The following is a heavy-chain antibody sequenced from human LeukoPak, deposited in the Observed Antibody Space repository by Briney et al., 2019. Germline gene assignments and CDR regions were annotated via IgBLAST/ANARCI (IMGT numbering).Heavy chain of an antibody. CDR1: GFTFSSYW. D-gene: IGHD3-3*01. Sequence: GSLSLSCEVSGFTFSSYWVTWVRQPPGKGLEWIGSIYYSGSTYYNPSLKSRVTISVDTSKNQFSLKLSSVTAADTAVYYCARSYYESPWFDPWGQGTLVIVSS. J-gene: IGHJ5*02. V-gene: IGHV4-39*01. CDR2: IYYSGST. CDR3: ARSYYESPWFDP.